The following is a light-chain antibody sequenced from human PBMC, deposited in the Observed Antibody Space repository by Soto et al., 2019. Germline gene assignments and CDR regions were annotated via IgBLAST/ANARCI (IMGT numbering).Light chain of an antibody. V-gene: IGLV2-14*01. CDR3: SSYTSSSSLV. Sequence: QAVLTQPASVSGSPGQSITISCTGTSSDVGGYNDVSWYQQHPGKAPKLMIYDISNRPSGVSNRFSGSKSGNTASLTISGLHDDDEADYYRSSYTSSSSLVFGTGTKLTVL. J-gene: IGLJ1*01. CDR1: SSDVGGYND. CDR2: DIS.